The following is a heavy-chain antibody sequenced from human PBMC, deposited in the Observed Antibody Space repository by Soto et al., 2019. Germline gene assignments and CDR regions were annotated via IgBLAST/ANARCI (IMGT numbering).Heavy chain of an antibody. V-gene: IGHV3-74*01. D-gene: IGHD3-22*01. Sequence: GGSLRLSCAASAFTFKNHWMHWVRQVPGKGPVWVSRINGDGSFTSYADAVKGRFTISRDNAKNTLYLQMNSLRAEDTAVYYCAKFRPYDSSGSYPRYFDYWGQGTLVTVSS. CDR1: AFTFKNHW. CDR2: INGDGSFT. J-gene: IGHJ4*02. CDR3: AKFRPYDSSGSYPRYFDY.